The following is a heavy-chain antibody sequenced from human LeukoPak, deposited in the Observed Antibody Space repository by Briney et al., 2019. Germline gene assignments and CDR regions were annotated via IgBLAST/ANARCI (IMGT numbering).Heavy chain of an antibody. Sequence: SETLSLTCAVSGYPFSSGYYWGWIRQPPGKGLEWIGSIYHSGSTYYNPSLKSRVTISVDTSKNQFSLKPSSVTAADTAVYHCAIGPGYGSGWYLYWGQGTLVTVSS. CDR3: AIGPGYGSGWYLY. V-gene: IGHV4-38-2*01. J-gene: IGHJ4*02. D-gene: IGHD6-19*01. CDR2: IYHSGST. CDR1: GYPFSSGYY.